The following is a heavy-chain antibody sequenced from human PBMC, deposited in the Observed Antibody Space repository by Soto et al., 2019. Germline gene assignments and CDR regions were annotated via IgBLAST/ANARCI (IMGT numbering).Heavy chain of an antibody. J-gene: IGHJ4*02. Sequence: TLSLTCAVSGGSISSGGYSWGWIRQPPGKGLEWIGYIYHSGSTYYNPSLKSRVTISVDRSKNQFSLKLSSVTAADTAVYYCARENNVLPGGYFDYWGQGTLVTVS. CDR3: ARENNVLPGGYFDY. D-gene: IGHD3-10*01. CDR1: GGSISSGGYS. V-gene: IGHV4-30-2*01. CDR2: IYHSGST.